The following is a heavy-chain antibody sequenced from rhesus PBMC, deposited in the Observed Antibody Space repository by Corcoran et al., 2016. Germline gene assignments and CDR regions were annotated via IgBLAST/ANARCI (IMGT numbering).Heavy chain of an antibody. CDR1: GYSLRSNY. V-gene: IGHV4-147*01. CDR3: ARDCTGSGGYGAFDF. J-gene: IGHJ3*01. Sequence: QVQLQESGPGLVKPSETLSLTCAVSGYSLRSNYWSWIRQPPGKGLWWIGYIYGSRWSTYFNPSLKSRVTISTERSKNQFSLKLSSVTAADTAVYYCARDCTGSGGYGAFDFWGQGLRVTVSS. D-gene: IGHD2-21*01. CDR2: IYGSRWST.